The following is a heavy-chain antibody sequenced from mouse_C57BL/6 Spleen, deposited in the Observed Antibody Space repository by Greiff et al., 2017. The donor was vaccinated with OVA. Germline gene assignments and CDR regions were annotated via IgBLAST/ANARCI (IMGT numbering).Heavy chain of an antibody. CDR3: ARGGDYGYYAMDY. J-gene: IGHJ4*01. CDR1: GYTFTSYW. CDR2: IHPNSGST. V-gene: IGHV1-64*01. Sequence: QVQLQQPGAELVKPGASVKLSCKASGYTFTSYWMHWVKQRPGQGLEWIGMIHPNSGSTNYNEKFKSKATLTVDKSSSTAYMQLSSLTSEDSAVDYCARGGDYGYYAMDYWGQGTSVTVSS. D-gene: IGHD2-4*01.